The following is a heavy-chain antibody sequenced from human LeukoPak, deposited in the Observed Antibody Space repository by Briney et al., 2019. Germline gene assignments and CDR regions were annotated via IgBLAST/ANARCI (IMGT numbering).Heavy chain of an antibody. CDR3: ASEVATTALDY. Sequence: GGSLRLSCAASGFTFSSYSMNWVRQAPGKGLEWVSYISSSSSTIYYADSVKGRFTISRDNAKNSLYLQMNSLRAEDTAVHYCASEVATTALDYWGQGTLVTVSS. CDR2: ISSSSSTI. J-gene: IGHJ4*02. D-gene: IGHD5-12*01. V-gene: IGHV3-48*01. CDR1: GFTFSSYS.